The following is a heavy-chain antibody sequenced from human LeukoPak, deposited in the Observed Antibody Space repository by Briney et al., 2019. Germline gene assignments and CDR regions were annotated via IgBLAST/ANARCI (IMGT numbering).Heavy chain of an antibody. CDR3: AKGGEMATIEESDY. CDR1: GFTVSTYA. J-gene: IGHJ4*02. D-gene: IGHD5-24*01. V-gene: IGHV3-30*18. CDR2: ISYDGSIK. Sequence: GGSLRLSCAPPGFTVSTYAMHWVRQAPGRGLEWVTVISYDGSIKYYADSVKGRFTISRDNSKNTVYLQMHSLRDEDTAVYYCAKGGEMATIEESDYWGQGTLVTVSS.